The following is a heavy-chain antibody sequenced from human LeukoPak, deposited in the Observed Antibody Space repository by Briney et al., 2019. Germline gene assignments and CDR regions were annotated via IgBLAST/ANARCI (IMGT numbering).Heavy chain of an antibody. CDR1: GFTFRNYG. Sequence: QPGGSLRLSCVASGFTFRNYGMTWVRQAPGKGLEWVSGISDSGGGTYYADSVKGRFTISRDNSKNTLYLQMNSLRAEDTAVYYCAKDIMYYYDSSGYFGYWGQGTLVTVSS. CDR3: AKDIMYYYDSSGYFGY. CDR2: ISDSGGGT. D-gene: IGHD3-22*01. J-gene: IGHJ4*02. V-gene: IGHV3-23*01.